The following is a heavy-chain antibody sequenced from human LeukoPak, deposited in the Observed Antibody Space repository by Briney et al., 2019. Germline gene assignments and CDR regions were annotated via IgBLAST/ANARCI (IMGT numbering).Heavy chain of an antibody. CDR3: VRHDGRLKFDP. J-gene: IGHJ5*02. CDR1: GYGFTTYW. Sequence: GESPKISCKGSGYGFTTYWISWVRQMPGKGLEWMGRIDPSDSYTNFSPSLQGHVTISVDKSISTAYLQWSSLKASDTAMYYCVRHDGRLKFDPWGQGTLVTVSS. D-gene: IGHD3-22*01. V-gene: IGHV5-10-1*01. CDR2: IDPSDSYT.